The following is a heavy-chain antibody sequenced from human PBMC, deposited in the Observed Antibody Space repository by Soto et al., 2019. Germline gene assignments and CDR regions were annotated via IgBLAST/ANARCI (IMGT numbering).Heavy chain of an antibody. D-gene: IGHD3-10*01. V-gene: IGHV3-23*01. Sequence: EVQLLESGGGLVQPGGSLRLSCAASGFTFSSYAMSWVRQAPGKGLEWVSTTSSSGGSTYYADSVKGRFTISRDNSKNTFYLQMNSLRAEDMAVYYCGKDGGYGSGSYYSDDWGQGTLVTVSS. CDR1: GFTFSSYA. CDR3: GKDGGYGSGSYYSDD. CDR2: TSSSGGST. J-gene: IGHJ4*02.